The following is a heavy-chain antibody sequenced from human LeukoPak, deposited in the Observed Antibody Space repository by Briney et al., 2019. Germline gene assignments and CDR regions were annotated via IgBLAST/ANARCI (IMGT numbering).Heavy chain of an antibody. J-gene: IGHJ4*02. Sequence: SQTLSLTCTVSGGSISSGSYYWRWIRQPAGKGLEWIGRIYTSGSTNYNPSLPSRVTISVDTSKNQFSLKLSSFPAACTALYYCARDTAAYCSGGSCYYPDYWGQGTLVTVSS. CDR1: GGSISSGSYY. CDR2: IYTSGST. CDR3: ARDTAAYCSGGSCYYPDY. D-gene: IGHD2-15*01. V-gene: IGHV4-61*02.